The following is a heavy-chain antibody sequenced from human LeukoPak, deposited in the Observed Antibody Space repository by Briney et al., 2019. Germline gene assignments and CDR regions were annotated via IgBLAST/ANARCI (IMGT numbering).Heavy chain of an antibody. V-gene: IGHV4-31*03. J-gene: IGHJ4*02. CDR3: ARDPGKDGYNYSFDY. CDR2: IDYSRST. Sequence: SETLSLTCTVSGGSIXGGGXYXSXIRQXXVKGLXWGGYIDYSRSTYYNPSLKSRLTISMDTSKNKFSLRLSSVTAADTAVYYCARDPGKDGYNYSFDYWGQGTLVTVSS. D-gene: IGHD5-24*01. CDR1: GGSIXGGGXY.